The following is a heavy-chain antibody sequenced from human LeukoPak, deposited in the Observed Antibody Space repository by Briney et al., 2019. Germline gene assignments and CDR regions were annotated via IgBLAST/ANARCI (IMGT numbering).Heavy chain of an antibody. Sequence: GGSLRLSCAASGFTSTKYWMYWIRQAPGKGLVGVARVDNDGIGASYADSVKGRFTVPRDNGKNTVFLEMNSLRPEDTAVYYCARDYFDIRGQGTMVTVSS. CDR2: VDNDGIGA. J-gene: IGHJ4*02. CDR1: GFTSTKYW. V-gene: IGHV3-74*01. CDR3: ARDYFDI.